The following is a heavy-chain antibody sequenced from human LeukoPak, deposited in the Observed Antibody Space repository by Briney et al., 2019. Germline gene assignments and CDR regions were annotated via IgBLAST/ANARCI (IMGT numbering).Heavy chain of an antibody. D-gene: IGHD5-18*01. CDR2: ISGVNGNT. CDR3: ARGRRYSYRSYYYYYMDV. J-gene: IGHJ6*03. CDR1: GYTFNTYG. Sequence: GASVKVSCKASGYTFNTYGISWVRQAPGQGLEWLGWISGVNGNTDYAQKFQGRVTMTTDTSTSTAYMELRSLRSEDTAVYYCARGRRYSYRSYYYYYMDVWGKGTTVTVSS. V-gene: IGHV1-18*01.